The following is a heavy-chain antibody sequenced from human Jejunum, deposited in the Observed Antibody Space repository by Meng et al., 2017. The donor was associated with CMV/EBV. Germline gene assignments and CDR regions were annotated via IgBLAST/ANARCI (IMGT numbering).Heavy chain of an antibody. V-gene: IGHV1-18*01. J-gene: IGHJ5*02. Sequence: SGYTFGDFAIVWVRQAAGQGLEWMGWISTYTGNTRYSHKFQGRVTMTTDTSMNTAYLDVTNLRSDDTAVYYCARGRATLSGNWFDTWGQGTLVTVSS. CDR1: GYTFGDFA. CDR2: ISTYTGNT. D-gene: IGHD2-8*01. CDR3: ARGRATLSGNWFDT.